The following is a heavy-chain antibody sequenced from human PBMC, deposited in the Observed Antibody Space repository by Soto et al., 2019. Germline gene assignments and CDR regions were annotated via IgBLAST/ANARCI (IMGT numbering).Heavy chain of an antibody. CDR3: ARDPVEMATITDWFDP. V-gene: IGHV1-69*01. CDR2: IIPIFGTA. Sequence: QVQLVQSGAEVKKPGSSVKVSCKASGGTFSSYAISWVRQAPGQGLEWMGGIIPIFGTANYAQKFQGRVTITAAESTSTAYMELSSLRSEDTAVYYCARDPVEMATITDWFDPWGQGTLVTVSS. J-gene: IGHJ5*02. CDR1: GGTFSSYA. D-gene: IGHD5-12*01.